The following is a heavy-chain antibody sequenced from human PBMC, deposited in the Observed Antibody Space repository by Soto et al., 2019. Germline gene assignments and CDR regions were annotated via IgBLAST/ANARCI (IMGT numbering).Heavy chain of an antibody. Sequence: QVQLQESGPGLVKPSETLSPTCTVSGGSVSSGSYYWSWIRQPPGKGLEWIGYIYYSGSTNYNPSLKSRVTISVDTSKNQFSLKLSSVTAADTAVYYCARERGITMIPDGSFDIWGQGTMVTVSS. CDR1: GGSVSSGSYY. D-gene: IGHD3-22*01. V-gene: IGHV4-61*01. CDR2: IYYSGST. J-gene: IGHJ3*02. CDR3: ARERGITMIPDGSFDI.